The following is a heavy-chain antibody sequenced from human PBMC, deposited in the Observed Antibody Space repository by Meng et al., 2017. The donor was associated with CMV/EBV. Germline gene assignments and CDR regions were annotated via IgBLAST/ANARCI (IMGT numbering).Heavy chain of an antibody. V-gene: IGHV3-15*01. CDR2: IKSKTDGGTT. CDR3: HMMIVQDY. CDR1: GFTFSNAW. Sequence: GESLKISCAASGFTFSNAWMSWVRRAPGKGPEWVGRIKSKTDGGTTDYAAPVKGRFTISRDDSKNTLYLQMNSLKTEDTAVYYCHMMIVQDYWGQGTLVTVSS. J-gene: IGHJ4*02. D-gene: IGHD3-22*01.